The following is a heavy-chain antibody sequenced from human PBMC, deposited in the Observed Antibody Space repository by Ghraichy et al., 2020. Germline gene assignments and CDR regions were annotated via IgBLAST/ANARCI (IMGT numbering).Heavy chain of an antibody. CDR1: GYTFTSYD. CDR2: MNPNSANA. Sequence: ASVKVSCKASGYTFTSYDINWVRQATGQGLEWMGWMNPNSANAGHAQKFQGRVTMTRNTSISTAYMELSSLGSEDTAVYYCARVRRYSSSPYFYYGADVWGQGTTVTVSS. D-gene: IGHD6-6*01. J-gene: IGHJ6*02. CDR3: ARVRRYSSSPYFYYGADV. V-gene: IGHV1-8*01.